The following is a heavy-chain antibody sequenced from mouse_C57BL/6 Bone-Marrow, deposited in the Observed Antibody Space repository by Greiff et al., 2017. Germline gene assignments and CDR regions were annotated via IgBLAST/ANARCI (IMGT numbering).Heavy chain of an antibody. CDR3: AKHEACDAFFDY. Sequence: QVQLQQSGAELVKPGASVKLSCKASGYTFTEYTIHWVKQRSGQGLEWIGWFYPGSGSIKYNEKFKDKATLTADKSSSTVYLALSRLTSEDSAVYFCAKHEACDAFFDYWGQGTTLTVSS. D-gene: IGHD2-13*01. J-gene: IGHJ2*01. CDR1: GYTFTEYT. V-gene: IGHV1-62-2*01. CDR2: FYPGSGSI.